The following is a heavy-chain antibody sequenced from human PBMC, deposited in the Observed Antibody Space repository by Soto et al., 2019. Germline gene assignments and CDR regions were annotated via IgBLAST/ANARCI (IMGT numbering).Heavy chain of an antibody. J-gene: IGHJ4*02. D-gene: IGHD4-17*01. CDR1: GYTFTSYG. CDR2: INPSGGST. Sequence: ASVKVSCKASGYTFTSYGISWVRQAPGQGLEWMGIINPSGGSTSYAQKFQGRVTMTRDTSTSTVYMELSSLRSEDTAVYYCASDYGGSFGKFDYWGQGTLVTVSS. CDR3: ASDYGGSFGKFDY. V-gene: IGHV1-46*03.